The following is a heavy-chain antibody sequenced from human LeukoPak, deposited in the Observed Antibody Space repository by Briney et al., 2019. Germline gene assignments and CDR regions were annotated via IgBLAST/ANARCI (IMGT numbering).Heavy chain of an antibody. Sequence: SETLSLTCTVSGGSISSHYWSWIRQPPGKGLEWIGYIDYSGSTNYNPSLKSRVTISRDTSKNQFSLKLSSVTAADTAVYYCARDRGRGKSFDIWGQGTMVTVSS. CDR2: IDYSGST. CDR1: GGSISSHY. J-gene: IGHJ3*02. CDR3: ARDRGRGKSFDI. V-gene: IGHV4-59*11. D-gene: IGHD3-10*01.